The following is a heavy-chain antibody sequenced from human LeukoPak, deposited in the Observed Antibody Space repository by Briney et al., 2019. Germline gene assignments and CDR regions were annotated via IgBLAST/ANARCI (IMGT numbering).Heavy chain of an antibody. J-gene: IGHJ4*02. V-gene: IGHV3-33*01. CDR3: ARDQEYDSSGYSSY. Sequence: GGSLRLSCAASGFTFSSYGMHWVRQAPGKGLEGVAVIWYDGSNKYYADSVKGRFTISRDNSKNTLYLQMNSLRAEDTAVYYCARDQEYDSSGYSSYWGQGTLVTVSS. D-gene: IGHD3-22*01. CDR1: GFTFSSYG. CDR2: IWYDGSNK.